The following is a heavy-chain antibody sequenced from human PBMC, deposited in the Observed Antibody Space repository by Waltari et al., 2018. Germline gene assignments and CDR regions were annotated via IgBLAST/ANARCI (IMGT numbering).Heavy chain of an antibody. D-gene: IGHD6-25*01. CDR1: GFTFSSDG. V-gene: IGHV3-30*02. Sequence: QVQLVESGGGVVQPGGSLRLSWAASGFTFSSDGMHWVRQAPGKGLEWVAFIRYDGSNKYYADSVKGRFTISRDNSKNTLYLQMNSLSAEDTAVYYCANPPGAAAAKGDYWGQGTLVTVSS. CDR2: IRYDGSNK. J-gene: IGHJ4*02. CDR3: ANPPGAAAAKGDY.